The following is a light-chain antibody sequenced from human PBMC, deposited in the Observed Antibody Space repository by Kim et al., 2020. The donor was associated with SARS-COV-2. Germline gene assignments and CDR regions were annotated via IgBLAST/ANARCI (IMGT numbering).Light chain of an antibody. CDR1: SSNIGAGYD. CDR3: QSYDHSLSDG. V-gene: IGLV1-40*01. Sequence: QLVLTQPPSVSGAPGQRVIISCTGSSSNIGAGYDVHWYQQLPGTAPKLLIYGNTNRPSGVPDRFSGPRSGTSASLAITGLQAEDEAHYYCQSYDHSLSDGFGTGTKVTVL. J-gene: IGLJ1*01. CDR2: GNT.